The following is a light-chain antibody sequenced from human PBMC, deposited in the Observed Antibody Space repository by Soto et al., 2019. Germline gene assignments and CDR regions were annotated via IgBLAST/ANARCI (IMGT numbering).Light chain of an antibody. CDR1: QSVSSSY. V-gene: IGKV3D-7*01. CDR2: GAS. J-gene: IGKJ1*01. Sequence: PGERVTLSCRASQSVSSSYLTWYQQKPGQAPRLLIYGASTRATSIPARFSGSGSGTDFTLTISSLQPEDFPVYYCQQDYNLPTFGQGTKVEIK. CDR3: QQDYNLPT.